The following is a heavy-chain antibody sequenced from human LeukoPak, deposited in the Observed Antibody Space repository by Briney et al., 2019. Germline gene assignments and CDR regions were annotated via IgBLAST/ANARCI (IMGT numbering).Heavy chain of an antibody. D-gene: IGHD6-19*01. V-gene: IGHV1-2*02. J-gene: IGHJ4*02. CDR1: GYTFTGYY. Sequence: ASVKVSCKASGYTFTGYYMHWVRQAPGQGLEWMGWINPNSGGTNYAQKFQGRVTMTRDTCISTAYMELSRLRSDDTAVYYCARGRSIAVAGRNIAPLDNDYWGQGTLVTVSS. CDR2: INPNSGGT. CDR3: ARGRSIAVAGRNIAPLDNDY.